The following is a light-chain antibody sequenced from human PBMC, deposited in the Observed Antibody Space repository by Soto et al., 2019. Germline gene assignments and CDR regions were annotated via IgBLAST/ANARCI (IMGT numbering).Light chain of an antibody. V-gene: IGKV1-8*01. CDR3: QQYYSYPIFT. CDR2: AAS. CDR1: QGISSY. Sequence: AIRMTQSPSSLSASTGDRVTITCRASQGISSYLAWYQQKPGKAPKLLIYAASTLQSGVPSRISGSGSGTDFTLTISCLQSEDFATYYCQQYYSYPIFTFGPGTKVDIK. J-gene: IGKJ3*01.